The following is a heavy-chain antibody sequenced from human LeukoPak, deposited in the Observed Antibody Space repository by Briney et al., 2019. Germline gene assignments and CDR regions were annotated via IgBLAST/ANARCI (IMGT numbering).Heavy chain of an antibody. Sequence: SETLSLTCTVSGGSISSYYWSWIRQPAGKGLEWIGRIYTSGSTNYNPSLKSRVTMSVDTSKNQFSLKLSSVTAADTAVYYCARVPGCSSTSCYKGGGYYYYMDVWGKGTTVTVSS. V-gene: IGHV4-4*07. CDR1: GGSISSYY. D-gene: IGHD2-2*02. CDR2: IYTSGST. CDR3: ARVPGCSSTSCYKGGGYYYYMDV. J-gene: IGHJ6*03.